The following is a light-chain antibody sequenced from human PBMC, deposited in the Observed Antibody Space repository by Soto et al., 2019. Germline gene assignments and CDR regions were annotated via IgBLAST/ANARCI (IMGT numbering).Light chain of an antibody. CDR3: QQYGSSPPDT. J-gene: IGKJ3*01. CDR1: ETIRSNY. CDR2: GAS. V-gene: IGKV3-20*01. Sequence: EIVLTQSPGTLSSSPGEGVTLSCRASETIRSNYLAWYQKKPGQAPSLLILGASTRATGIPDKFSGSGSGTDFTLTISSLEPEDFAEYYCQQYGSSPPDTFGPGT.